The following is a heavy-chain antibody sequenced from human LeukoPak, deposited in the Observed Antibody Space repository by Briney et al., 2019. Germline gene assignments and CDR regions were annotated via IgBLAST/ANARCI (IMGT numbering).Heavy chain of an antibody. Sequence: ASVKVSCKASGYTFSNYALNWVRQAPGQGLEWMGWINTNTVNPTYAQGFTGRFVFSLDTSVSTAYLQISSLKAEDTAVYYCARGTSGLVTTNDYWGQGTLVTVSS. J-gene: IGHJ4*02. CDR3: ARGTSGLVTTNDY. D-gene: IGHD3/OR15-3a*01. V-gene: IGHV7-4-1*02. CDR1: GYTFSNYA. CDR2: INTNTVNP.